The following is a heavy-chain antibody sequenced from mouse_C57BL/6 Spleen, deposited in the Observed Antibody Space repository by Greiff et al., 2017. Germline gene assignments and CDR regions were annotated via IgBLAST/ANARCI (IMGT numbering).Heavy chain of an antibody. J-gene: IGHJ3*01. CDR3: ARQGYSSGSPWFAY. CDR2: INPNNGGT. D-gene: IGHD3-2*02. Sequence: EVQLQQSGPELVKPGALVKMSCKASGYTFTDYNMHWVKQSHGKSLEWIGYINPNNGGTSYNQKFKGKATLTVNKSSSTAYMELRSLTSEDSAVYYCARQGYSSGSPWFAYWGQGTLVTVSA. V-gene: IGHV1-22*01. CDR1: GYTFTDYN.